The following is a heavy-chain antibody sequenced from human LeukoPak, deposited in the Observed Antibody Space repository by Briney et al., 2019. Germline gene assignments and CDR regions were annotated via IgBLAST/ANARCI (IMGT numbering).Heavy chain of an antibody. J-gene: IGHJ4*02. V-gene: IGHV1-24*01. CDR2: FDPEDGET. D-gene: IGHD2-15*01. Sequence: ASVKVSCKVSGYTLTELSMHWVRQAPGKGLEWMGGFDPEDGETIYAQKFQGRVTMTEDTSTDTAYMELSSLRSEDTAVYYCATHSLGYCSGGSCSGDYWGQGTLVTVSS. CDR3: ATHSLGYCSGGSCSGDY. CDR1: GYTLTELS.